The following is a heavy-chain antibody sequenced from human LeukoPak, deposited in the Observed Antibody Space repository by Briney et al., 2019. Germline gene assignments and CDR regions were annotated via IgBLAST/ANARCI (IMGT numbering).Heavy chain of an antibody. CDR3: VKDGGGWLQLSFDY. CDR2: IRYDGSNK. Sequence: AGGSLRLSCTASGFTFSNYGMHWVRQAPGKGLEWVAFIRYDGSNKYYVDSVKGRFTISRDNSKNTLYLQMNSLRAEDTAVYYCVKDGGGWLQLSFDYWGQGTLVTVSS. V-gene: IGHV3-30*02. J-gene: IGHJ4*02. CDR1: GFTFSNYG. D-gene: IGHD5-24*01.